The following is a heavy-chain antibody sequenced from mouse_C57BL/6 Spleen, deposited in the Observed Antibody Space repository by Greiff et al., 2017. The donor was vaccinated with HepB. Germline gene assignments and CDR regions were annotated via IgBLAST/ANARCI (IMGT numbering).Heavy chain of an antibody. D-gene: IGHD1-1*01. V-gene: IGHV1-22*01. CDR3: ARRSYYYGSSLYAMDY. CDR1: GYTFTDYN. Sequence: EVQLQQSGPELVKPGASVKMSCKASGYTFTDYNMHWVKQSHGKSLEWIGYINPNNGGTSYNQKFKGKATLTVNKSSSTAYMELRSLTSEDSAVYYCARRSYYYGSSLYAMDYWGQGTSVTVSS. CDR2: INPNNGGT. J-gene: IGHJ4*01.